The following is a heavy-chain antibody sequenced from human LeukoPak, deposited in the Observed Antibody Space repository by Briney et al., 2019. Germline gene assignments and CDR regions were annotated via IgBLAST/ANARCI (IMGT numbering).Heavy chain of an antibody. V-gene: IGHV3-30*04. J-gene: IGHJ6*02. CDR2: ISYDGGEK. Sequence: GRSLRLSCAVSGFTFSSYAMHWVRQAPGKGLEWVAVISYDGGEKYYADSVKGRFTISRDNAKNSLYLQMNSLRAEDTAVYFCARDKKTDYYYSGMDVWGQGTTVTVSS. CDR1: GFTFSSYA. CDR3: ARDKKTDYYYSGMDV.